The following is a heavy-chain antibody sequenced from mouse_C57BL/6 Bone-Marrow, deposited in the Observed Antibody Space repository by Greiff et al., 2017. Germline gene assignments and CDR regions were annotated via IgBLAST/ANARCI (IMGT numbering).Heavy chain of an antibody. CDR1: GFNIKDDY. D-gene: IGHD2-4*01. V-gene: IGHV14-4*01. CDR3: TRYYDYAY. J-gene: IGHJ3*01. Sequence: VQLQQSGAELVRPGASVKLSCTASGFNIKDDYMHWVKQRPEQGLEWIGWIDPENGATEYASKFQGKATITADTSSNTAYLQLSSLTSEDTAVYYCTRYYDYAYWGQGTLVTVSA. CDR2: IDPENGAT.